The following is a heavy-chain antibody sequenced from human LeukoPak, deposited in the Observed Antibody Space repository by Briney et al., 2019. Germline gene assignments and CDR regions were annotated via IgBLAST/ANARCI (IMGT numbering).Heavy chain of an antibody. J-gene: IGHJ4*02. V-gene: IGHV1-2*02. CDR3: ARVRYRLAETYIDY. Sequence: ASVKVSCKASGYIFTGYYMHWVRQAPGQGLEWMGWINPNSGDTNYAQKLQGRVTMTRDTSISTAYMELSRLRSDDTAVYYCARVRYRLAETYIDYWGQGTLVTVSS. CDR1: GYIFTGYY. D-gene: IGHD3-16*01. CDR2: INPNSGDT.